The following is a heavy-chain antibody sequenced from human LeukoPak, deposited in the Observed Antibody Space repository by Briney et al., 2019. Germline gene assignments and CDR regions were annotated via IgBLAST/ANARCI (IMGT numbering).Heavy chain of an antibody. J-gene: IGHJ2*01. V-gene: IGHV4-31*03. CDR1: GDSIDRSGYY. CDR3: ARVVYEKSGYFVSWAGYFDL. Sequence: PSQTLSLTCSVSGDSIDRSGYYWSWIRQRPGTGLEWIGYISYSESTYYKKSLRGRITISLDTSQNEFSLELTSVTAADTAVYYCARVVYEKSGYFVSWAGYFDLWGRGTLVTVSS. D-gene: IGHD3-22*01. CDR2: ISYSEST.